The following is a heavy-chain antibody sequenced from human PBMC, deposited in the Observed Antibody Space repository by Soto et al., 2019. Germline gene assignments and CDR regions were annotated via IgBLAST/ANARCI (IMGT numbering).Heavy chain of an antibody. Sequence: EVKLEESGGALVQPGRSLRLSCAASGFTFADYAMHWVRQAPGKGLEWGSGISWNSGSIGYADSGKGRFTISRDNAKNSLYLQMSSLRTEDTALYYCARELTAARGNFYDCGMDVWGQGTTVTVS. CDR2: ISWNSGSI. D-gene: IGHD6-6*01. CDR3: ARELTAARGNFYDCGMDV. V-gene: IGHV3-9*01. CDR1: GFTFADYA. J-gene: IGHJ6*02.